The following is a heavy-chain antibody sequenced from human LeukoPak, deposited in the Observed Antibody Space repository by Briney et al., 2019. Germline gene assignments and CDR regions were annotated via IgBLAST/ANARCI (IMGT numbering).Heavy chain of an antibody. CDR1: GFSLTKYA. CDR2: ISKDGSMR. Sequence: GGSLRVSCAASGFSLTKYAMDRVRHAPGKGLEWVAIISKDGSMRYYADSVKGRFTASRDNSNNAVYLQMNSLKSEDTAVYYCAGEKFDIWGQGTMVTVSA. V-gene: IGHV3-30*04. CDR3: AGEKFDI. J-gene: IGHJ3*02.